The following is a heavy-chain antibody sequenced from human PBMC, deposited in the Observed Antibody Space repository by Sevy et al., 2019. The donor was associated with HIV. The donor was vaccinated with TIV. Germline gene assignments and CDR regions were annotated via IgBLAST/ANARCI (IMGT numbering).Heavy chain of an antibody. J-gene: IGHJ3*02. V-gene: IGHV1-69*13. CDR1: GGTFSSYA. Sequence: GASVKVSCKASGGTFSSYAISWVRQVPGQGLEWMGGIIPIFGTANYAQKFQGRVTITADESTSTAYMELSSLRSEDTAVYYCASLVPAATNDAFDIWGQGTMVTVSS. D-gene: IGHD2-2*01. CDR2: IIPIFGTA. CDR3: ASLVPAATNDAFDI.